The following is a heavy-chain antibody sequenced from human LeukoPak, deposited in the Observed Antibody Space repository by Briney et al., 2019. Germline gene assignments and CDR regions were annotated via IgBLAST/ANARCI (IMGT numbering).Heavy chain of an antibody. Sequence: PGRSLRLSCAASGFTFSSYGMHWVRQAPGKGLEWVSAISGRGGSTYYADSVKGRFTISRDNSINTLYLQMNNLRAEDTAVFYCAKTPYNDFWSASYQDSWGQGTLVTVSS. CDR1: GFTFSSYG. J-gene: IGHJ4*02. D-gene: IGHD3-3*01. CDR2: ISGRGGST. V-gene: IGHV3-23*01. CDR3: AKTPYNDFWSASYQDS.